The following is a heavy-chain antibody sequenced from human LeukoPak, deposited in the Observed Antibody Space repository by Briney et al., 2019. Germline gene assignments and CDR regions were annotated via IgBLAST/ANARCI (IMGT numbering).Heavy chain of an antibody. Sequence: GASVKVSCKASGGTFSSYAISWVRQAPGQGLEWMGRIIPILGIANYAQKFQGRVTITADKSTSTAYMELSSLRSKDTAVYYCASGGSSGWYGDYWGQGTLVTVSS. V-gene: IGHV1-69*04. CDR1: GGTFSSYA. CDR3: ASGGSSGWYGDY. D-gene: IGHD6-19*01. J-gene: IGHJ4*02. CDR2: IIPILGIA.